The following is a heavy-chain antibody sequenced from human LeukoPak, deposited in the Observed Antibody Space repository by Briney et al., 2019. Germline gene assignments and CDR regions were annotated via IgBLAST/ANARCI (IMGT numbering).Heavy chain of an antibody. J-gene: IGHJ5*02. CDR1: GFSFSIFE. CDR2: ISSSGSTI. D-gene: IGHD6-19*01. V-gene: IGHV3-48*03. Sequence: GGSLRLSCAASGFSFSIFEMNWVRQAPGKGLEWVSYISSSGSTIYYADAVKGRFTISRDNAKNSLYLQMNSLRAEDTAVYYCARLVQWLPNNCFYPWGQGTMVTVSS. CDR3: ARLVQWLPNNCFYP.